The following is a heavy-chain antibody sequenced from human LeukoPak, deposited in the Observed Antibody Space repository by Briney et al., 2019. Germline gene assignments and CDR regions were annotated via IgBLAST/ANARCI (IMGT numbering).Heavy chain of an antibody. D-gene: IGHD2-2*01. CDR3: ARGLRAYCSSTSCPYNWFDP. Sequence: PSETLSLTCAVYGGSFSGYYWSWIRQPPGKGLEWIGEINHSGSTNYNPSLKSQVTISVDTSKNQFSLKLSSVTAADTAVYYCARGLRAYCSSTSCPYNWFDPWGQGTLVTVSS. CDR1: GGSFSGYY. V-gene: IGHV4-34*01. J-gene: IGHJ5*02. CDR2: INHSGST.